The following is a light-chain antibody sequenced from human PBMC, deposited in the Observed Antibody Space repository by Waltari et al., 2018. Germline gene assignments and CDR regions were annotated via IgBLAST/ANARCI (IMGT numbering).Light chain of an antibody. CDR1: QSISSW. V-gene: IGKV1-5*03. Sequence: DIQMTQSPSTLSASVGDRVTITCRARQSISSWVAWYQQKPGTAPQLLIYKASTLETGVPSRFSGSGFETEVTLTISSLQPDDFATYYCQQYNTYSAFGPGTKVDI. CDR2: KAS. J-gene: IGKJ3*01. CDR3: QQYNTYSA.